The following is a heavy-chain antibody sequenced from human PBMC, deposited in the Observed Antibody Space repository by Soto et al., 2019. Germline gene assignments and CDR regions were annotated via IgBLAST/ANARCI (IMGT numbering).Heavy chain of an antibody. Sequence: EVQLLESGGDLVQPGGALRRSCVASGFIFSDYAMTWVRQAPGKGLEWVSTIGVSGGDTYYADSVKGRFTITRDNSKNTVYVQMNSLRAEDTAVYYCVKRAVSGVWWFFDHWGQGALVAVSS. CDR1: GFIFSDYA. J-gene: IGHJ4*02. V-gene: IGHV3-23*01. CDR3: VKRAVSGVWWFFDH. D-gene: IGHD2-21*01. CDR2: IGVSGGDT.